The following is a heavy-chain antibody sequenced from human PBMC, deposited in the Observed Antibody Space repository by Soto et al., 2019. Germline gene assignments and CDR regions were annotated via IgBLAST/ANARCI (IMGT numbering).Heavy chain of an antibody. D-gene: IGHD3-22*01. CDR1: GFTFSSYA. Sequence: QVQLVESGGGVVQPGRSLRLSCAASGFTFSSYAMHWVRQAPGKGLEWVAVISYVGSNKYYADSVKGRFTISRDNSKNTLYLQMNSLRAEDTAVYYCARGVSSGYYFRYWGQGTLVTVSS. V-gene: IGHV3-30-3*01. J-gene: IGHJ4*02. CDR2: ISYVGSNK. CDR3: ARGVSSGYYFRY.